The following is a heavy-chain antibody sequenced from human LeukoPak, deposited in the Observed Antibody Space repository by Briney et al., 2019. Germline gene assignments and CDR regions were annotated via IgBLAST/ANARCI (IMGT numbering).Heavy chain of an antibody. CDR1: GFTFDDYG. Sequence: GGSLRLSCAASGFTFDDYGMSWVRQAPGKGLEWVSGINWNGGSTGYADSVKGRFTISRDNAKNSLYLQMNSLRAEDTALYYCARDHHPTFSYYMDVWGKGTTVTVSS. V-gene: IGHV3-20*04. CDR3: ARDHHPTFSYYMDV. D-gene: IGHD3-16*01. CDR2: INWNGGST. J-gene: IGHJ6*03.